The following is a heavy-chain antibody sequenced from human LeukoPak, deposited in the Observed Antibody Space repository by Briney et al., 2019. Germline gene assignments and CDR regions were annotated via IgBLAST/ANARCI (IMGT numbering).Heavy chain of an antibody. CDR1: GGSISGYY. J-gene: IGHJ4*02. Sequence: SETLSLTCTVSGGSISGYYWSWIRQPPGKGLEWIGYIYYSGSTSYNPSLKNRVTISVDTSKNQFSLKLSSVTAADTAVYYRARQKVVTAIPIRYYFDYWGQGTLVTVSS. CDR2: IYYSGST. CDR3: ARQKVVTAIPIRYYFDY. D-gene: IGHD2-21*02. V-gene: IGHV4-59*01.